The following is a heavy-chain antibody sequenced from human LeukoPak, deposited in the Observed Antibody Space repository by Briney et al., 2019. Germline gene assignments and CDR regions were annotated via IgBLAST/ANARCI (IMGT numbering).Heavy chain of an antibody. Sequence: PSETLSLTCTVSGGSINFYYWSWIRQPAGKGLEWIGRIYSTGSTNYSPSLKSRVTMSVDKSKNQFSLNLSSVTAADTAVYYCARGIADPYSFDSWGQGTLVTASS. V-gene: IGHV4-4*07. CDR1: GGSINFYY. D-gene: IGHD6-13*01. CDR3: ARGIADPYSFDS. CDR2: IYSTGST. J-gene: IGHJ4*02.